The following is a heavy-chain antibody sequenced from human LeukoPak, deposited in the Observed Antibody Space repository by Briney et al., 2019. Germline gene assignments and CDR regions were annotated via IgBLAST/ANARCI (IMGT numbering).Heavy chain of an antibody. D-gene: IGHD6-13*01. V-gene: IGHV3-11*04. CDR1: GFTFSDYY. Sequence: PGGSLRLSCAASGFTFSDYYMSWIRQAPGKGLECVSYISSSGNTTYHADSVKGRFTISRDNAKNSLYLQMSSLRAEDTAVYYCARDGGSSWYFDYWGQGTLVTVSS. J-gene: IGHJ4*02. CDR3: ARDGGSSWYFDY. CDR2: ISSSGNTT.